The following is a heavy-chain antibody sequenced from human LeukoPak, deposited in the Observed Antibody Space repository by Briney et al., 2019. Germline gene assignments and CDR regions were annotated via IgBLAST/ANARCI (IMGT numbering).Heavy chain of an antibody. J-gene: IGHJ6*03. CDR3: AREYYDFWSGPTTENYYYYMDV. CDR1: GFTFSSYA. D-gene: IGHD3-3*01. V-gene: IGHV3-30-3*01. CDR2: ISYDGSNK. Sequence: GGSLRLSCAASGFTFSSYAMHWVRQAPGKGLEWVAVISYDGSNKYYADSVKGRFTISRDNSKNTLYLQMNSLRAEDTAVYYCAREYYDFWSGPTTENYYYYMDVWGKGTTVTVS.